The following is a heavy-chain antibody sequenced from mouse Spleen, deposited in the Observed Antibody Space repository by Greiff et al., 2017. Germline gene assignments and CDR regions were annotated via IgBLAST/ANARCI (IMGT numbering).Heavy chain of an antibody. CDR1: GFTFSSYA. CDR2: ISSGGGNT. CDR3: ARPITTAYYYAMDY. D-gene: IGHD1-2*01. Sequence: EVQLVESGGGLVKLGGSLKLSCAASGFTFSSYAMSWVRQTPEKRLEWVATISSGGGNTYYPDSVKGRFTISRDNAKNTLYLQMSSLKSEDTAMYYCARPITTAYYYAMDYWGQGTSVTVSS. V-gene: IGHV5-9-3*01. J-gene: IGHJ4*01.